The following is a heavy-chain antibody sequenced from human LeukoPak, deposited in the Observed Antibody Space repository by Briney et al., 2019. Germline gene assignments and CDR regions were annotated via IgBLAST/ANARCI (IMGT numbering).Heavy chain of an antibody. V-gene: IGHV3-9*01. CDR3: AKDINYSGYYYYGMDV. J-gene: IGHJ6*02. Sequence: PGRSLRLSCAASGFTFDDYAMHWVRQAPGKGLEWVSGISWNSGSIGYADSVKGRFTISRDNAKNSLYLQMNSLRAEDTALYYCAKDINYSGYYYYGMDVWGQGTTVTVSS. CDR1: GFTFDDYA. D-gene: IGHD5-24*01. CDR2: ISWNSGSI.